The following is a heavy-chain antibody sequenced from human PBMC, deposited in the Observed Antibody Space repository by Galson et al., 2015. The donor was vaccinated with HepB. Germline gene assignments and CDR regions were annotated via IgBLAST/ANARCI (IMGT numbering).Heavy chain of an antibody. V-gene: IGHV3-15*01. CDR1: GFTFNNAW. J-gene: IGHJ5*02. D-gene: IGHD6-13*01. CDR3: TTDVLYSTFWSWFNP. CDR2: IKSKTDGGTT. Sequence: SLRLSCAASGFTFNNAWMSWVRQPPGKGLEWVGHIKSKTDGGTTDYAAPVKGRFTISRNDSKNTLYLQMNGLKTDDAGVYYCTTDVLYSTFWSWFNPWGQGTLVTVSA.